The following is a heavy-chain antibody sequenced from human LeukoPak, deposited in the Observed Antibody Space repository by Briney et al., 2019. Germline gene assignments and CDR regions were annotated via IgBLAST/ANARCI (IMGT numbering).Heavy chain of an antibody. D-gene: IGHD3-10*01. Sequence: GGSLRLSCAASGFTFSSYSMNWVRQAPGKGLEWVSYISSSSSTIYYADSVKGRFTISRDNAKNSLYLQMNSLRAEDTAVYYCARVFNHPTYYYGSGTYSPVDYWGQGTLVTVSS. CDR1: GFTFSSYS. J-gene: IGHJ4*02. V-gene: IGHV3-48*04. CDR3: ARVFNHPTYYYGSGTYSPVDY. CDR2: ISSSSSTI.